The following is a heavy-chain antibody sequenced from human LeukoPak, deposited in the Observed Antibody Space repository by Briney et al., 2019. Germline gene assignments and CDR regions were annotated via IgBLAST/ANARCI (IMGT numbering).Heavy chain of an antibody. CDR2: IWYDGSNK. V-gene: IGHV3-33*06. Sequence: PGGSLRLSCAASGFTFSSYGMHWVRQAPGKGLEWVAVIWYDGSNKYYADSVKGRFTISRDNSKGTLYLQMNSLRAEDTAVYYCAKDRGYCSGGSCYFGHYFDYWGQGTLVTVSS. D-gene: IGHD2-15*01. J-gene: IGHJ4*02. CDR3: AKDRGYCSGGSCYFGHYFDY. CDR1: GFTFSSYG.